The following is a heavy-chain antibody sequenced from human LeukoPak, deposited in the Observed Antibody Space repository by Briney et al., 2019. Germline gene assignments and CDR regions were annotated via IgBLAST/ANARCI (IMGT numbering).Heavy chain of an antibody. CDR2: IRYDGSNK. Sequence: PGGSLRLSCAAFGFAFNSYGMHWVRQAPGKGLEWVAFIRYDGSNKYYADSVKGRFTISRDNSKNTLYLQMNSLRAEDTALYYCAKDYIVVVPAAYYMDVWGKGTTVTVSS. J-gene: IGHJ6*03. CDR3: AKDYIVVVPAAYYMDV. D-gene: IGHD2-2*01. V-gene: IGHV3-30*02. CDR1: GFAFNSYG.